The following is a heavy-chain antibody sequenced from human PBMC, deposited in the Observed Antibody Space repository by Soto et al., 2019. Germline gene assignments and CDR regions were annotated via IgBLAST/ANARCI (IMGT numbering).Heavy chain of an antibody. CDR2: IIPIFGIA. J-gene: IGHJ6*03. CDR1: GGTFSSYA. D-gene: IGHD3-3*01. CDR3: ARAGKPNEVLRFLEWSPWYYMDV. Sequence: GASVKVSCKASGGTFSSYAISWVRQAPGQGLEWMGRIIPIFGIANYAQKFQGRVTITADESTSTAYMELSSLRSEDTAVYYCARAGKPNEVLRFLEWSPWYYMDVWGKGTTVTVSS. V-gene: IGHV1-69*13.